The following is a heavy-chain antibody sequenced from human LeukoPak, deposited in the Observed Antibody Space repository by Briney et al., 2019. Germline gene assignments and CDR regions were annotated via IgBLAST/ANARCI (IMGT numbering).Heavy chain of an antibody. CDR1: GGSISSYY. CDR2: IYYSGST. D-gene: IGHD5-24*01. CDR3: ASRLVDTYYYYGLDV. Sequence: SETLSLTCTVSGGSISSYYWSWIQQSPGKGLEWIGYIYYSGSTDYNPSLKSRVTISVDTSKNQFSLNLTSVTAADTAVYYCASRLVDTYYYYGLDVWGQGTTVTVSS. V-gene: IGHV4-59*01. J-gene: IGHJ6*02.